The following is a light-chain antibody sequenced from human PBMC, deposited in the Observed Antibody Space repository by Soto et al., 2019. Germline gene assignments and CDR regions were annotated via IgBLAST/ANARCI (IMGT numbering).Light chain of an antibody. CDR1: QSVSSSY. J-gene: IGKJ4*01. CDR3: KHYCSSSLT. V-gene: IGKV3-20*01. Sequence: EIVLTQSPGTLSLSPGERATLSCRASQSVSSSYLAWYQQKPGQAPRLLIYGASSRATGIPDRFSGSGSGTDFTLTISGLEPDDFAVYYCKHYCSSSLTFGGGTKVEIK. CDR2: GAS.